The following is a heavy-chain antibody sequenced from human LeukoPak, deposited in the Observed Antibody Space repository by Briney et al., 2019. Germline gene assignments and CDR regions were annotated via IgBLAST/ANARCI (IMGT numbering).Heavy chain of an antibody. V-gene: IGHV4-59*11. CDR2: FYFSGST. J-gene: IGHJ4*02. D-gene: IGHD3-9*01. CDR3: ARQHDILDY. Sequence: SETLSLTCTVSGASIITHYWSWIRQPPEKGPEWIGDFYFSGSTNYNPSLKSRATISGDTSKNQFSLNLRSVTAADTAVYYCARQHDILDYWGQGTLVTVSS. CDR1: GASIITHY.